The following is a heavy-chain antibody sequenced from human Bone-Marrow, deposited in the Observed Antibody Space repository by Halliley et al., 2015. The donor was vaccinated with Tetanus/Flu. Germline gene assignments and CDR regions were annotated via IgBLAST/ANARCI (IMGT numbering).Heavy chain of an antibody. J-gene: IGHJ6*02. D-gene: IGHD3-10*01. CDR3: VRVIFDRGVVGLYYYYAMDV. Sequence: FDGNHKYYADSVKGRFTISRDSARDTLYLQMKSLRPEDTAVYSCVRVIFDRGVVGLYYYYAMDVWGQGTTVTVSS. V-gene: IGHV3-30-3*01. CDR2: FDGNHK.